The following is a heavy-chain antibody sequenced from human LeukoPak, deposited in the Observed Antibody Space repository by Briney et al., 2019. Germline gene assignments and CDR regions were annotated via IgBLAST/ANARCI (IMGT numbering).Heavy chain of an antibody. CDR1: GGSISSGDYY. V-gene: IGHV4-30-4*01. J-gene: IGHJ4*02. Sequence: PSETLSLTCTVSGGSISSGDYYWSWIRQPPGKGLEWLGYIYYSGSTYYNPSLKSRVTISVDKSKNQFSLKLSSVTAADTAVYYCARGVLRFLEWLPYPHFDYWGQGSLVTVSS. CDR2: IYYSGST. CDR3: ARGVLRFLEWLPYPHFDY. D-gene: IGHD3-3*01.